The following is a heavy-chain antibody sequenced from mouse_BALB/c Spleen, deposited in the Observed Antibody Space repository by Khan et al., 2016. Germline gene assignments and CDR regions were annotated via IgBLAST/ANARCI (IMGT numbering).Heavy chain of an antibody. V-gene: IGHV9-2-1*01. D-gene: IGHD1-2*01. Sequence: QSELVQSGPELKKPGETVKISCKASGYTFTDYSMHWVKQAPGKGLKWMGWINTETGEPTYADDFKGRFAFSLETSASTAYLQINNLKNEDTATYFCARMATTATDYWGQGTTLTVSS. CDR2: INTETGEP. CDR1: GYTFTDYS. CDR3: ARMATTATDY. J-gene: IGHJ2*01.